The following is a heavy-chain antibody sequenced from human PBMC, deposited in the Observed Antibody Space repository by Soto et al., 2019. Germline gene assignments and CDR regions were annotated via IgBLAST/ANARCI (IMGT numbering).Heavy chain of an antibody. V-gene: IGHV3-73*01. CDR3: TRLRVVVAHESSYFDY. CDR2: IRSKANRYAT. J-gene: IGHJ4*02. D-gene: IGHD2-15*01. CDR1: GFTFSGSA. Sequence: PGGSLRLSCAASGFTFSGSAMHWVRQASGKGLEWVGRIRSKANRYATAYAASVKGRFTISRDDSKNTAYLQMNSLKTEDTAVYYCTRLRVVVAHESSYFDYWGQGTLVTVSS.